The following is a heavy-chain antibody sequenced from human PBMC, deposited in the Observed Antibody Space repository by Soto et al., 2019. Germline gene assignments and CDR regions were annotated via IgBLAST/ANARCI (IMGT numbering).Heavy chain of an antibody. V-gene: IGHV1-2*04. CDR3: ARETSRSRIAAHDAFDI. J-gene: IGHJ3*02. CDR2: INPNSGGT. D-gene: IGHD6-6*01. Sequence: ASVKVSCKASGYTFTGYYMHWVRQAPGQGLEWMGWINPNSGGTNYAQKFQGWVTMTRDTSISTAYMELSRLRSDDTAVYYCARETSRSRIAAHDAFDIGGQGTMVTVSS. CDR1: GYTFTGYY.